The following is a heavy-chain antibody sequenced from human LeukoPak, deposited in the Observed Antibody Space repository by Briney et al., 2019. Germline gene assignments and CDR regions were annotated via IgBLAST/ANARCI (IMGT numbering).Heavy chain of an antibody. J-gene: IGHJ4*02. CDR1: GFSFSSYA. CDR3: ARVDGYNSIRSGEIDY. CDR2: ISNDGSNK. Sequence: GSSLRLSCAASGFSFSSYAMHWVRQAPGKGREGWAVISNDGSNKYYAHSLKGRFTISRDNFKNTLYLEMNSLRAENTAVYYCARVDGYNSIRSGEIDYWGQGTLVTVSS. V-gene: IGHV3-30-3*01. D-gene: IGHD5-24*01.